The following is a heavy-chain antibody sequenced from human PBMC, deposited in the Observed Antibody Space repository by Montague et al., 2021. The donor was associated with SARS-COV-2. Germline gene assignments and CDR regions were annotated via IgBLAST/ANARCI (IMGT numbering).Heavy chain of an antibody. D-gene: IGHD1-26*01. Sequence: CAISGDSVSMNSVARNWIRQSPSLGLEWLGRTYHRPKWYNDYAVSVKSRITINPDTSKNQISLQLNSVTPEDTAVYYCARTSASSDYWGQGTLVTVSS. J-gene: IGHJ4*02. V-gene: IGHV6-1*01. CDR3: ARTSASSDY. CDR2: TYHRPKWYN. CDR1: GDSVSMNSVA.